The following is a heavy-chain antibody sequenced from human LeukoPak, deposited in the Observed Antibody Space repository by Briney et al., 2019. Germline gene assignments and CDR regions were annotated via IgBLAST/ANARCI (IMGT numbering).Heavy chain of an antibody. CDR2: IYDGGFT. J-gene: IGHJ2*01. D-gene: IGHD3-9*01. V-gene: IGHV3-66*01. CDR3: ARVMGRLVRTWYFDL. Sequence: GGSLRLSCAASGFTVSSNYMAWVRQAPGKGLEWVSVIYDGGFTDYTASVKGRFTISRDNSKSTLYLQMNTLRAADTAVYYCARVMGRLVRTWYFDLWGRGTLVTVSS. CDR1: GFTVSSNY.